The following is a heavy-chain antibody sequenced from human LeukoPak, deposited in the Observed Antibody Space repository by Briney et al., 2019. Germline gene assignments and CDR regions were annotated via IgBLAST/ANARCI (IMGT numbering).Heavy chain of an antibody. CDR1: GFTFSSYA. Sequence: GRSLRLPCAASGFTFSSYAMHWVRQAPGKGLEWVAVISYDGSNKYYADSVKGRFTISRDNSKNTLYLQMNSLRAEDTAVYYCARDRVLFGYFDYWGQGTLVTVSS. CDR2: ISYDGSNK. V-gene: IGHV3-30*01. J-gene: IGHJ4*02. CDR3: ARDRVLFGYFDY. D-gene: IGHD2-15*01.